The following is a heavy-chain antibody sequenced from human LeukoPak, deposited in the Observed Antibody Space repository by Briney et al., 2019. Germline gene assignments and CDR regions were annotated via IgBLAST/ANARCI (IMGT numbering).Heavy chain of an antibody. Sequence: SVKVSSKASGGTFSSYTISWVRQAPGQGLEWMGRIIPILGIANYAQKFQGRVTITADKSTSTAYMELSSLRSEDTAVYYCASVDDSSPILEWLAFDYWGQGTLVTVSS. J-gene: IGHJ4*02. D-gene: IGHD3-3*01. V-gene: IGHV1-69*02. CDR2: IIPILGIA. CDR3: ASVDDSSPILEWLAFDY. CDR1: GGTFSSYT.